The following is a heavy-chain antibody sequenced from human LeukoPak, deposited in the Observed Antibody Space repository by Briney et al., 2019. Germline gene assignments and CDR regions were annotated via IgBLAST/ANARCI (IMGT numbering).Heavy chain of an antibody. CDR2: INHSGST. CDR3: ARGESYYDSSGLNWFDP. D-gene: IGHD3-22*01. J-gene: IGHJ5*02. V-gene: IGHV4-34*01. CDR1: GGSFSGYY. Sequence: SETLSLTCAVYGGSFSGYYWSWIRQPPGKGLEWIGEINHSGSTNYNPSLKSRVTISVDTSKNQFSLKLSSVTAADTAVYYCARGESYYDSSGLNWFDPWGQGTLVTVSS.